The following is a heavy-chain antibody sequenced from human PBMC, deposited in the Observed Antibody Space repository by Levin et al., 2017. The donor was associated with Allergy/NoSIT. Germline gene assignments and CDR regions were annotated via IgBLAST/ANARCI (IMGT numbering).Heavy chain of an antibody. CDR1: GFTFSSYS. CDR2: ISSSSSYI. V-gene: IGHV3-21*01. D-gene: IGHD4/OR15-4a*01. Sequence: NSGGSLRLSCAASGFTFSSYSMNWVRQAPGKGLEWVSYISSSSSYIYYADSVKGRFTISRDNAKNSLYLQMNSLRAEDTAVYYCARDNRYGAGADDAFDIWGQGTMVTVSS. CDR3: ARDNRYGAGADDAFDI. J-gene: IGHJ3*02.